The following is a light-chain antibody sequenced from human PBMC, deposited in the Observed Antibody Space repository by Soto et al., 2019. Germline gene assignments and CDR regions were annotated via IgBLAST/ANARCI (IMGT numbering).Light chain of an antibody. CDR1: GSNIGSNT. Sequence: QSVVTQPPSTSGTPGQRGTIACSGSGSNIGSNTVNWYQQLPGTAPKVVIHSNDQRPSGVPDRFSGSKSGTSASLAISGLQSEDEADYYCEAWDDSLSGPVFGGGTKVTVL. CDR2: SND. J-gene: IGLJ2*01. V-gene: IGLV1-44*01. CDR3: EAWDDSLSGPV.